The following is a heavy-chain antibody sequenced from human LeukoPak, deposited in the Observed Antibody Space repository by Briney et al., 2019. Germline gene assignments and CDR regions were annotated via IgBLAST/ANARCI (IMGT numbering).Heavy chain of an antibody. J-gene: IGHJ4*02. V-gene: IGHV4-59*11. CDR3: ARGSDY. CDR2: IYYSGST. Sequence: SETLSLTCTVSGGSISSHYWSWIRQPPGKGLEWIGYIYYSGSTNYNPSLKSRVTISVDTSKNQFSLELSSVTAADTAVYYCARGSDYWGQGTLVTVSS. CDR1: GGSISSHY.